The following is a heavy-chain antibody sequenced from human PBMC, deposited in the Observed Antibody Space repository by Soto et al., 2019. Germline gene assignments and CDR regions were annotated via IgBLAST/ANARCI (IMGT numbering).Heavy chain of an antibody. CDR1: GGSISGSY. CDR2: VYYTGST. CDR3: ARDLAKGGGSAGFDY. V-gene: IGHV4-59*01. D-gene: IGHD1-26*01. J-gene: IGHJ4*02. Sequence: XVSLGLTGSVSGGSISGSYGSWIRQSPGKGLEWLGYVYYTGSTNYSPSLSSRVSISVDTSKNEFSLRSDDTAVYYCARDLAKGGGSAGFDYWGQGTLVTVSS.